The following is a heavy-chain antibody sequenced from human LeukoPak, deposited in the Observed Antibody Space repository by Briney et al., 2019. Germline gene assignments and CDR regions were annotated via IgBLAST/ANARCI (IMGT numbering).Heavy chain of an antibody. V-gene: IGHV3-9*01. CDR1: GFTFDDYA. J-gene: IGHJ5*02. CDR2: ISWNSGSI. CDR3: AKDIQWEVGRGWFDP. Sequence: GGSLRLSRAASGFTFDDYAKHWVRHAPGKGLEWVSGISWNSGSIGYADSVKGRFITSRDNAKNSLYLQMNSLRAEDTAVYYCAKDIQWEVGRGWFDPWGQGTLVTVSS. D-gene: IGHD1-26*01.